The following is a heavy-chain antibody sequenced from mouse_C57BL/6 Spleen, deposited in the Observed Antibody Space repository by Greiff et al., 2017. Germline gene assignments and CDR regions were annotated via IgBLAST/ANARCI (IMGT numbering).Heavy chain of an antibody. CDR3: ARSQATAWFAY. J-gene: IGHJ3*01. CDR2: INYDGSSP. Sequence: DVKLVESEGGLVQPGSSMKLSCTASGFTFSDSYMAWVRQVPEKGLEWVANINYDGSSPYSLDSLKSRFISSRENAKSILYLQMISLKSEDTATYYCARSQATAWFAYWGQGTLVTVSA. CDR1: GFTFSDSY. D-gene: IGHD3-2*02. V-gene: IGHV5-16*01.